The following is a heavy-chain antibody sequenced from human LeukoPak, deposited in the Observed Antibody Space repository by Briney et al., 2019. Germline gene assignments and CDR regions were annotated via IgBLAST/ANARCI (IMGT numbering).Heavy chain of an antibody. CDR2: ITSRSTT. D-gene: IGHD7-27*01. CDR3: AKDGNWARFED. J-gene: IGHJ4*02. CDR1: GFTFIDYW. V-gene: IGHV3-23*01. Sequence: PRGSLRLSCAASGFTFIDYWMNWVRQAPGKVLEWVSGITSRSTTYYADSVKGRFTISRDNSKNMVWLQINSPTAEDTATYYCAKDGNWARFEDWGQGTLVTVSS.